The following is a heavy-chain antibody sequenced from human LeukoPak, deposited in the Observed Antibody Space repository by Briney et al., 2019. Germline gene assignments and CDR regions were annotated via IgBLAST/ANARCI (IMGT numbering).Heavy chain of an antibody. CDR3: ARDLLVAPRDYYYYMDV. CDR1: GDSVSSNSAG. Sequence: SQTLSLTCAISGDSVSSNSAGWNWIRQSPSRGLEWLGRTYYRSKWYNDYAVSVKSRITINPDTSKNQFSLQLNSVTPEDTAVYYCARDLLVAPRDYYYYMDVWGKGTTVTISS. CDR2: TYYRSKWYN. J-gene: IGHJ6*03. V-gene: IGHV6-1*01. D-gene: IGHD1-14*01.